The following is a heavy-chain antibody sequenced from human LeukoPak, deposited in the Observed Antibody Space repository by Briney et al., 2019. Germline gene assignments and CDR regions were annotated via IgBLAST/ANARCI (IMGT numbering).Heavy chain of an antibody. CDR1: GGSISSSSYY. Sequence: SETLSLTCTVSGGSISSSSYYWVWIRQPPGKVLEWIGSIYYSGSTYYNPSLKSRVTISVDTSKNQFSLKLSSVTAADTAVYYCGRPYYYDSLDAFDIWGQGTMVTVSS. CDR3: GRPYYYDSLDAFDI. J-gene: IGHJ3*02. V-gene: IGHV4-39*01. D-gene: IGHD3-22*01. CDR2: IYYSGST.